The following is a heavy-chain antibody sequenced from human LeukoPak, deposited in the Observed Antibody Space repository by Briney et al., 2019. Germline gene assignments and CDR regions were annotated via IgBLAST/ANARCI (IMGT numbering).Heavy chain of an antibody. D-gene: IGHD3-10*01. CDR1: GGSISSSSYY. CDR3: AREFVITMVRGGYGMDV. V-gene: IGHV4-39*07. Sequence: SETLSLTCTVSGGSISSSSYYWGWIRQPPGKGLEWIGSIYYSGSTYYNPSLKGRVTISVDTSKNQFSLKLSSVTAADTAVYYCAREFVITMVRGGYGMDVWGQGTTVTVSS. J-gene: IGHJ6*02. CDR2: IYYSGST.